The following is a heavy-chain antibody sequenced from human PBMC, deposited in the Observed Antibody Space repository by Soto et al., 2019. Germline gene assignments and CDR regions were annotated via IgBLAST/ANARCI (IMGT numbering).Heavy chain of an antibody. CDR3: ARGGYYDVYYYGMDV. V-gene: IGHV3-33*01. CDR1: GFTFSSYG. D-gene: IGHD3-22*01. CDR2: IWYDGSNK. Sequence: QVQLVESGGGVVQPGRSLRLSCAASGFTFSSYGMHWVRQAPGKGLEWVAVIWYDGSNKYYADSVKGRLTISRDNSKNTLYLQMNSLRAEDTAVYYCARGGYYDVYYYGMDVWGQGTTVTVSS. J-gene: IGHJ6*02.